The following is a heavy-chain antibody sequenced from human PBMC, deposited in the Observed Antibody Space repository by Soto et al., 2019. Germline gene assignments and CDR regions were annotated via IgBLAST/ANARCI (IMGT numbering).Heavy chain of an antibody. J-gene: IGHJ4*02. V-gene: IGHV1-18*01. CDR2: ISAYNGNT. Sequence: QVQLVQSGAEVKKPGASVKVSCKASGYTFTSYGISWVRQAPGQGLEWMGWISAYNGNTNYAQKLQGRVTMTXXTXTXRAYMELRSLRSDDTAVYYCARFDYGDYDLKGGLDYWGQGTLVTVSS. CDR1: GYTFTSYG. D-gene: IGHD4-17*01. CDR3: ARFDYGDYDLKGGLDY.